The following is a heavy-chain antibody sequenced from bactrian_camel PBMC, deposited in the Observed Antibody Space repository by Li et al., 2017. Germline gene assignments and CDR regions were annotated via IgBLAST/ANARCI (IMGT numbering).Heavy chain of an antibody. V-gene: IGHV3S55*01. CDR2: IESDGST. CDR1: GDTIGRYC. J-gene: IGHJ4*01. CDR3: AKGPRSDCYGESWCTYEYNY. D-gene: IGHD3*01. Sequence: HVQLVESGGGSVQVGGSLRLSCVASGDTIGRYCMGWFRQIPDKEREAVAGIESDGSTSYADSVKGRFTISQDSAKNILYLQLDRLESDDTAMYYCAKGPRSDCYGESWCTYEYNYWGQGTQVTVS.